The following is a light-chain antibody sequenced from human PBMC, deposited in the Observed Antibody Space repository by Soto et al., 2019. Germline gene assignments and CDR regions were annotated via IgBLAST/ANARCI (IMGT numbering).Light chain of an antibody. Sequence: RVRPVSTLLIYEVSNRFSGVPDRFSGCGSGTDFTLKIRRVEAEDFAVYYCQQRSDWPPITFGQGTRLEIK. V-gene: IGKV2D-26*03. CDR2: EVS. J-gene: IGKJ5*01. CDR3: QQRSDWPPIT.